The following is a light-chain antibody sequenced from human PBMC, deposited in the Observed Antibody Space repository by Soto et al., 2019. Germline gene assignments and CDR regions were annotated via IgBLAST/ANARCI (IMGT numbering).Light chain of an antibody. CDR1: SSNIGSNY. Sequence: QSVLTQPPSASGTPGQRVTISCSGSSSNIGSNYVYWYQQLPGTAPKLLIYKNNQRPSGVPDRFSGSKSGTSASLAIGGLRSEDEADYYCAAWDDSPSGYVFGTGTKVTV. CDR2: KNN. V-gene: IGLV1-47*01. J-gene: IGLJ1*01. CDR3: AAWDDSPSGYV.